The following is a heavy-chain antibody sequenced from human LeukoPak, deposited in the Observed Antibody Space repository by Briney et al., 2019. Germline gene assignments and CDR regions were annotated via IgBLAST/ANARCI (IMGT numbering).Heavy chain of an antibody. CDR1: GGSCDDYY. CDR2: IHPHGIF. V-gene: IGHV4-34*01. CDR3: SRGRDRSKAGDH. Sequence: SETLSLTCDVSGGSCDDYYCSWIRQPPGKGLEWIGEIHPHGIFYYNSSLMSRVTISIDTSKSQFSLRLTSVTAADTATYYCSRGRDRSKAGDHWGQGSLVTVSS. D-gene: IGHD5-24*01. J-gene: IGHJ4*02.